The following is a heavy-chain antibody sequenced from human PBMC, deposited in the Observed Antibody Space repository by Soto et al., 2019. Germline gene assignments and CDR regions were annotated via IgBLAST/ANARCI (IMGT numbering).Heavy chain of an antibody. D-gene: IGHD6-19*01. J-gene: IGHJ3*01. CDR3: ATLSSGWFKGWAFDV. CDR1: GFNVSDTY. Sequence: EVQLVESGGGLVQPGGSLRLSCAVSGFNVSDTYLNWVRQAPGKGLEWVSIIYSGGTTYYADSVEGRFIISRDNSKNLLYLQMNILRADDTAVYYCATLSSGWFKGWAFDVWGQGTVVTVSS. V-gene: IGHV3-66*01. CDR2: IYSGGTT.